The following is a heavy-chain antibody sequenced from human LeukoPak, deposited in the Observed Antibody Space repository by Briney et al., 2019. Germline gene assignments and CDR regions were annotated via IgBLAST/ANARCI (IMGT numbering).Heavy chain of an antibody. CDR1: GVTFSSNY. CDR2: IYSGGST. CDR3: ARGYPANAFDI. V-gene: IGHV3-66*01. J-gene: IGHJ3*02. Sequence: GGSLRLSCAASGVTFSSNYMSWVRQAPGKGLEWVSVIYSGGSTYYADSVKGRFTISRDNSKNTLYLQMNSLRAEDTAVYYCARGYPANAFDIWGQGTMVTVSS. D-gene: IGHD2-2*02.